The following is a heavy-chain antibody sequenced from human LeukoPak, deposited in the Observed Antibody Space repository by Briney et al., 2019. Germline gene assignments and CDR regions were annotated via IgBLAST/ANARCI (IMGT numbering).Heavy chain of an antibody. J-gene: IGHJ4*02. CDR2: IYSRGST. CDR1: GGSISSHY. V-gene: IGHV4-4*07. D-gene: IGHD1-26*01. Sequence: SETLSLTCTVSGGSISSHYWSRIRQPAGKGLECIGGIYSRGSTNYNPSLRSRVTTSVDTSKNQFSLKLSSVTAADTAVYYCARGGGGSSPYDYWGQGTLVTVSS. CDR3: ARGGGGSSPYDY.